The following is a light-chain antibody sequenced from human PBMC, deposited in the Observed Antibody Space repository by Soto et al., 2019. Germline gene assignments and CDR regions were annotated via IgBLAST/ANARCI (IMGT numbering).Light chain of an antibody. CDR3: GSFTTSRIWV. CDR1: SSDFGDDKY. J-gene: IGLJ3*02. Sequence: QSALTQPASVSGSPGQSITVSCTGSSSDFGDDKYVSWYQQQPGKGPNLLIYGVNSRPSGVSNRFSGSKSGNTASLTISGLQVDDEAEYFCGSFTTSRIWVFGGGTKLTVL. V-gene: IGLV2-14*01. CDR2: GVN.